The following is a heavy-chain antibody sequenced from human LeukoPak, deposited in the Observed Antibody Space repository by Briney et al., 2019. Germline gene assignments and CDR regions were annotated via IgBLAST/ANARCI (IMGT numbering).Heavy chain of an antibody. CDR3: ARDWGRVGATDY. V-gene: IGHV1-69*04. CDR1: GGTFSSYA. Sequence: SVKVSCKASGGTFSSYAISWVRQAPGQGLEWMGRIIPILGIANYAQKFQGRVTITADKSTSTAYMELSSLRSEDTAVYYCARDWGRVGATDYWGQGTLVTVSS. J-gene: IGHJ4*02. D-gene: IGHD1-26*01. CDR2: IIPILGIA.